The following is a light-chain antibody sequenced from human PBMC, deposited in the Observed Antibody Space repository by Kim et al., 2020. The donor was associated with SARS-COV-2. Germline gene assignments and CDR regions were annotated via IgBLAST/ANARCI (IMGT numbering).Light chain of an antibody. CDR1: QGISNY. J-gene: IGKJ5*01. CDR2: AAS. Sequence: DIQMTQSPSSLSASVGDRVTITCRASQGISNYLAWYQQKPGEVPKLLIYAASTLQSVVPSRFSGSGSGTDFTLTISSLQPEDVATYYCQKYNSAPLTCGQGTRLEIK. V-gene: IGKV1-27*01. CDR3: QKYNSAPLT.